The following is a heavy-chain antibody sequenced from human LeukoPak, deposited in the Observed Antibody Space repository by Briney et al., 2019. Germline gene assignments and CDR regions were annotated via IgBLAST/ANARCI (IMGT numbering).Heavy chain of an antibody. CDR1: GITVSNYD. CDR3: ARSPSYSSSWYALDS. J-gene: IGHJ4*02. Sequence: PGGSLRLSCVVSGITVSNYDMIWVRQAPGKGLEWVSGIRESGGGTYYSDSVRGRFTISRENAKNSLDLQMNSLRAGDTAVYYCARSPSYSSSWYALDSWGQGTLVTVSS. D-gene: IGHD6-13*01. CDR2: IRESGGGT. V-gene: IGHV3-23*01.